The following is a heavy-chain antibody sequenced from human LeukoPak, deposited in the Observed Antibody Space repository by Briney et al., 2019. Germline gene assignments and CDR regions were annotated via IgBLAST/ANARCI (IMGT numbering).Heavy chain of an antibody. CDR1: GYTFTSYH. Sequence: APVKVSCKASGYTFTSYHMHWVRQAPGQGLEWMGMINPTAGSTSYAQRFQKFQGRVTMTRDMSTSTVYMELSSLRSEDTAVYYCARAAYAFGIWGQGTVVTVSS. J-gene: IGHJ3*02. CDR2: INPTAGST. CDR3: ARAAYAFGI. V-gene: IGHV1-46*01.